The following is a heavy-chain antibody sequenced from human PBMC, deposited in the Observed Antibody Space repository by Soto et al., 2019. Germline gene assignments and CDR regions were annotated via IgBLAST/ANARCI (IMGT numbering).Heavy chain of an antibody. J-gene: IGHJ5*02. Sequence: GGSLRLSCAASGFTVSSNYMSWVRQAPGKGLEWVAYISNTGLTIYYADSVKGRFTTSRDNAKNSLYLQMDSLRAEDTAVYYCARDPPPPWGQGTLVTVSS. CDR2: ISNTGLTI. CDR3: ARDPPPP. V-gene: IGHV3-11*01. CDR1: GFTVSSNY.